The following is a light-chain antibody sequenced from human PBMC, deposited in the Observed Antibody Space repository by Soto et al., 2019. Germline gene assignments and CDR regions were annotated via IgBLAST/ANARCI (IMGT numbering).Light chain of an antibody. V-gene: IGKV1-5*01. Sequence: DIQMTQSPTTLSASVGDRVIITCRASQRMSAWLAWYQQKPGKAPTLPIYDASSLENGVPSRFSGSGSGTDFTLTISSLQPNDFATYYCQQYDTYPWTFGQGTKVEIK. CDR2: DAS. J-gene: IGKJ1*01. CDR3: QQYDTYPWT. CDR1: QRMSAW.